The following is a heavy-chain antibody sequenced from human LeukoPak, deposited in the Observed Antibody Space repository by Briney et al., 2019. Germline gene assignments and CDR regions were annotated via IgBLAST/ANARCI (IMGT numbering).Heavy chain of an antibody. CDR2: INHSGST. D-gene: IGHD3-22*01. Sequence: SATLSLTCAVYGGSFSGYYWSWIRPPPGKGLEWIGEINHSGSTNYNPSLKSRVTISVDTSKNQFSLKLSSVTAADTAVYYCARAGRGYYYDSSGYRATWDFDYWGQGTLVTVSS. CDR3: ARAGRGYYYDSSGYRATWDFDY. J-gene: IGHJ4*02. V-gene: IGHV4-34*01. CDR1: GGSFSGYY.